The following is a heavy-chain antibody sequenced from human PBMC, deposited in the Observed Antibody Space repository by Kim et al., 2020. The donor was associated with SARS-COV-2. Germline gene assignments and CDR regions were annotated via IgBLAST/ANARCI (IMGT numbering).Heavy chain of an antibody. J-gene: IGHJ5*01. CDR3: ARLPPFSGSRSSLWDS. D-gene: IGHD3-10*01. V-gene: IGHV3-20*04. CDR2: INWNGGAT. Sequence: GGSLRLSCVASGFDFGNFGMSWVRQVPGKGLQWVSHINWNGGATSYADSVRGRFTISRDNAKHSLFLQMNSLRTADTAFYYCARLPPFSGSRSSLWDSWG. CDR1: GFDFGNFG.